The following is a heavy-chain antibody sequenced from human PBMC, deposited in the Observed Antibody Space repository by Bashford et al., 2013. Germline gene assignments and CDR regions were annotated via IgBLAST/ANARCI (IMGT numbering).Heavy chain of an antibody. Sequence: SETPVPHLRCLWWVLQWVTIGAGSASPQGRGLEWLGEIHHSGSSNSNPALKSRVTMSLDTSKNQFSLRVSSVIAADTAVYYCARSSSWYLHVGYWGQGTLVTVSS. CDR3: ARSSSWYLHVGY. J-gene: IGHJ4*02. D-gene: IGHD6-13*01. CDR2: IHHSGSS. CDR1: WVLQWVT. V-gene: IGHV4-34*01.